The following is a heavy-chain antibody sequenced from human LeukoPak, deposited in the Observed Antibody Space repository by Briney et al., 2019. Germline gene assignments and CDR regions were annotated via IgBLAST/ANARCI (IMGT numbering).Heavy chain of an antibody. J-gene: IGHJ4*02. Sequence: TGGSLRLSCAASGFTFSDYYMSWIRQAPGKGLEWISYISTSGTTVYYADSVKGRFTISRDNAKNSLYLQMSSLRAEDTAVYYCARVGGDTAPHDYGGKGTPVTVSS. CDR3: ARVGGDTAPHDY. CDR2: ISTSGTTV. D-gene: IGHD3-16*01. V-gene: IGHV3-11*01. CDR1: GFTFSDYY.